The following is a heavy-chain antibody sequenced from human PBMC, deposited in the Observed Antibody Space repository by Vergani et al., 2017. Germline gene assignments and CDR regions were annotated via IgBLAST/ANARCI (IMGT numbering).Heavy chain of an antibody. V-gene: IGHV5-51*01. CDR2: IYPADSDT. J-gene: IGHJ4*02. CDR3: ARHTTYTDS. D-gene: IGHD1-1*01. Sequence: EVELVQSGPEMRKPGESLKIFCKGSEYSFGNYWIGWVRQMPGKGLEWMGIIYPADSDTRYSPSFQGQVTISADKSISTACLQWDRLKASDTALYYCARHTTYTDSWGQGTLVTVSS. CDR1: EYSFGNYW.